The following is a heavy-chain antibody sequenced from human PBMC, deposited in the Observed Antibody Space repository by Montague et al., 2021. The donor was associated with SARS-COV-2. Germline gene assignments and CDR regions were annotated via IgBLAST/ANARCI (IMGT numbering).Heavy chain of an antibody. V-gene: IGHV4-59*08. Sequence: SETLSLTCTVSGGSISSYYWSWIRQPPGKGLEWIGYIYYSGSTXXXPSXXXRVTISVDTSKNQFSPKLSSVTAADTAVYYCARRALGYCSSTSCETAFDIWGQGTMVTVSS. J-gene: IGHJ3*02. D-gene: IGHD2-2*01. CDR3: ARRALGYCSSTSCETAFDI. CDR2: IYYSGST. CDR1: GGSISSYY.